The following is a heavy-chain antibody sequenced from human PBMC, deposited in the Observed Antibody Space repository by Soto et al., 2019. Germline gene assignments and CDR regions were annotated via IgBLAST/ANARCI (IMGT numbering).Heavy chain of an antibody. D-gene: IGHD3-10*01. J-gene: IGHJ6*02. Sequence: QVQLVQSGAEVKTPGSSVKVSCKASGGTLSDYAISWVRQAPGQGLEWMGGIMPTVDSANYAQNFQGRLTISADESKSTANLELSSLRSDDTAVYYCAVAAVREIMARESSGMAVWGQGTTVIVSS. V-gene: IGHV1-69*01. CDR2: IMPTVDSA. CDR3: AVAAVREIMARESSGMAV. CDR1: GGTLSDYA.